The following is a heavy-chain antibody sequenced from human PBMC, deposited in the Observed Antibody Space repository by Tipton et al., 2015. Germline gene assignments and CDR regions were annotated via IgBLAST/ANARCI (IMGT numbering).Heavy chain of an antibody. CDR2: IYTSGLT. V-gene: IGHV4-4*07. Sequence: LRFSCAASGFTFSDYYMSWIRQPAGQGLEWIGRIYTSGLTDYNPSLKGRVSMSVDTSKKQFSLELNFVTAADTAMYYCARDDWGATRYWGQGTLVTVSS. CDR1: GFTFSDYY. J-gene: IGHJ4*02. D-gene: IGHD3-9*01. CDR3: ARDDWGATRY.